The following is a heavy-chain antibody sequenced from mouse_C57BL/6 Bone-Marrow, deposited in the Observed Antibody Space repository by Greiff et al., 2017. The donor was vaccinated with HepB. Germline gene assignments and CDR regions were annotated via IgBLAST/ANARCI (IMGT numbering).Heavy chain of an antibody. CDR3: ARPSIEDYYFDY. D-gene: IGHD2-3*01. CDR2: ISSGSSTI. CDR1: GFTFSDSG. Sequence: EVKLVESGGGLVKPGGSLKLSCAASGFTFSDSGMHWVRQAPETGLEWVAYISSGSSTIYYADTVKVRFTISRDNAKNTLFLQMTSLRSEDTAMYYCARPSIEDYYFDYWGQGTTLTVSS. V-gene: IGHV5-17*01. J-gene: IGHJ2*01.